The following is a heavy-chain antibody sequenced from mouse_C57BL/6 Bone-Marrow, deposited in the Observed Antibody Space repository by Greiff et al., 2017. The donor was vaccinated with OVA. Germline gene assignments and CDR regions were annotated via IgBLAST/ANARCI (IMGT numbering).Heavy chain of an antibody. D-gene: IGHD2-13*01. V-gene: IGHV5-6*02. J-gene: IGHJ2*01. CDR1: GFTFSSYG. CDR2: ISSGGSYT. Sequence: EVKLVESGGDLVKPGGSLKLSCAASGFTFSSYGMSWVRQTPDKRLEWVATISSGGSYTYYPDSVKGRFTISRDNAKNTLYLQMSRLKSGDTAMYYCARQRGLLFDYWGQGTTLTVSS. CDR3: ARQRGLLFDY.